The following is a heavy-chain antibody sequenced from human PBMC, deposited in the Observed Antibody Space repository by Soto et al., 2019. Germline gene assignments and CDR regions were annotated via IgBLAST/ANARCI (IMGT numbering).Heavy chain of an antibody. J-gene: IGHJ4*02. CDR3: AKSVAAAPGTGTFAY. CDR2: IYPADSDT. V-gene: IGHV5-51*01. CDR1: GYSFTSYW. D-gene: IGHD6-13*01. Sequence: GESLKISCKGSGYSFTSYWIGWVRQMPGKGLEWMGIIYPADSDTRYSPSFQGQVTISVDKSISTAYLQWSSLKASDTAMYYCAKSVAAAPGTGTFAYWGQGTLVTVSS.